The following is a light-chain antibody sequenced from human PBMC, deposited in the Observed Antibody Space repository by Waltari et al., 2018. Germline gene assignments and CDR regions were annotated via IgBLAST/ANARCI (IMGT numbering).Light chain of an antibody. V-gene: IGLV2-14*01. CDR2: EVS. J-gene: IGLJ2*01. CDR3: SSYTSSSTVV. CDR1: NTDIGGYDS. Sequence: QSALSQPASVSGSPGQSITISCTGTNTDIGGYDSASWYQQHPGKAPKLMIYEVSNRPSGVSNRFSGSKSGNTASLTISGLQAEDEADYYCSSYTSSSTVVFGGGTKLTVL.